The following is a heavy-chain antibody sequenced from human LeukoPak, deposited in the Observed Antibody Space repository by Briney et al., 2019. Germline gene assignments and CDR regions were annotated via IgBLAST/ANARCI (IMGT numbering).Heavy chain of an antibody. D-gene: IGHD1-26*01. Sequence: PGGSLRLSCAASGFIFSDYAVHWVRQAPGKGLEWVAVISYDGSYKYYADSVKGRFTISRDNSKDTLYLQMNSLRAEDTAVYYCARQVIDPWVGAFDNWGQGTLVTVSS. CDR2: ISYDGSYK. V-gene: IGHV3-30-3*01. CDR1: GFIFSDYA. CDR3: ARQVIDPWVGAFDN. J-gene: IGHJ4*02.